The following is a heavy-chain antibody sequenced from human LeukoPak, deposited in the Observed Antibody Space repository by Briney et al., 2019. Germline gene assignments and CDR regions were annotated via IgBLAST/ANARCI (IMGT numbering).Heavy chain of an antibody. V-gene: IGHV4-39*01. CDR2: ISYSGNT. Sequence: SETLTLTCTVSGGTFGGSTYYWGWNRQPPGKGREWIAIISYSGNTYYNPSLRGRVTMSVDTSKNQFSLKLNSVTAADTAVYYCARVPTSGLFFDYWGQGTLVTVSS. J-gene: IGHJ4*02. D-gene: IGHD3-22*01. CDR3: ARVPTSGLFFDY. CDR1: GGTFGGSTYY.